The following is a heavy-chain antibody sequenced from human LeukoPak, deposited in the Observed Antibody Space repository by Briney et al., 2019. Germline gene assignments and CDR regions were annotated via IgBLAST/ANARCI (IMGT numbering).Heavy chain of an antibody. Sequence: KPSETLSLTCTVSGGSISSSSYYWGWIRQPPGKGLEWIGSIYYSGSTYYNPSLKSRVTISVDTSKNQFSLKLSSVTAADTAVYYCARLIGGLFDYWGQGTLVIVSS. D-gene: IGHD1-26*01. CDR3: ARLIGGLFDY. CDR1: GGSISSSSYY. J-gene: IGHJ4*02. V-gene: IGHV4-39*01. CDR2: IYYSGST.